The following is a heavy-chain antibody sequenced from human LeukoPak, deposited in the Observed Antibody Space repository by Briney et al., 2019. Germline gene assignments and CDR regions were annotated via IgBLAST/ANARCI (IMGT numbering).Heavy chain of an antibody. V-gene: IGHV4-61*02. CDR3: AIDHCGGSRMQWYFYL. J-gene: IGHJ2*01. Sequence: SETLSLTCTVSGGSISSGSYYWSWIRQPAGKGVEWIGRIYTSGSTNYNPSLKSRVTISVDTSKNQFSLKLSSVTAADTAVYYCAIDHCGGSRMQWYFYLWGRGTLVTVFS. D-gene: IGHD2-15*01. CDR2: IYTSGST. CDR1: GGSISSGSYY.